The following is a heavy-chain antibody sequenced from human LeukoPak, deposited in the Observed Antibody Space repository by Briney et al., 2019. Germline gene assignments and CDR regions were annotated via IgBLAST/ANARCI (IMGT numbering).Heavy chain of an antibody. Sequence: PRGSLRLSCAASGFTFDDYGMSWVRQAPGKGLEWVSGINWNGGSTGYADSVKGRFTISRDNAKNSLYLQMNSLRAEDTALYYCARSGYCSSTSCLFDSWGQGTLVTVSS. V-gene: IGHV3-20*04. CDR2: INWNGGST. CDR1: GFTFDDYG. J-gene: IGHJ4*02. CDR3: ARSGYCSSTSCLFDS. D-gene: IGHD2-2*03.